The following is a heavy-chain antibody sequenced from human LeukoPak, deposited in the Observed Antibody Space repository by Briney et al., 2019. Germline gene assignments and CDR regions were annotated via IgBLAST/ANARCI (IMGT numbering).Heavy chain of an antibody. J-gene: IGHJ6*04. CDR2: INHSGST. V-gene: IGHV4-34*01. CDR3: ARGRLSRYGMDV. Sequence: SETLSLTCAVYGGSFSGYYWSWIRQPPGKGLEWVGEINHSGSTNYNPSLKSRVTISVDTSKNQFSLKLSSVTAADTAVYYCARGRLSRYGMDVWGKGTTVTVSS. CDR1: GGSFSGYY. D-gene: IGHD2-15*01.